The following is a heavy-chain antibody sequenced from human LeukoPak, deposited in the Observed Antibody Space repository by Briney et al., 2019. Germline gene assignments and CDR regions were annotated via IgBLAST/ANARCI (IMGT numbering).Heavy chain of an antibody. CDR1: GYTFTSYD. J-gene: IGHJ5*02. CDR3: ARTYYDFWSGYYNNWFDP. V-gene: IGHV1-8*01. Sequence: ASVKVSCKASGYTFTSYDINWVRQATGQGLEWMGWVNPNSGNTGYAQKFQGRVTMTRNTSISTAYMELSSLRSEDTAVYYCARTYYDFWSGYYNNWFDPWGQGTLVTVSS. CDR2: VNPNSGNT. D-gene: IGHD3-3*01.